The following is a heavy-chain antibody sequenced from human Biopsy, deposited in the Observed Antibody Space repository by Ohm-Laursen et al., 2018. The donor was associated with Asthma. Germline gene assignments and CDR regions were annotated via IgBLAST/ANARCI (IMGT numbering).Heavy chain of an antibody. CDR2: ISYDGSSI. J-gene: IGHJ4*02. CDR1: GFSFSDYY. D-gene: IGHD6-19*01. Sequence: SLRLSCTASGFSFSDYYMTWIRQAPGKGLEWVAVISYDGSSIYYADSVKGRFTISRDNSKNTLSLQMNSLTAEDTAVYYCAREGVAGTHIEDWGQGTLVTVSS. CDR3: AREGVAGTHIED. V-gene: IGHV3-30-3*01.